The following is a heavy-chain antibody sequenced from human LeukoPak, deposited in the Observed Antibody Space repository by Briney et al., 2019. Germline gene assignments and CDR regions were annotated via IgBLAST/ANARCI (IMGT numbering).Heavy chain of an antibody. J-gene: IGHJ4*02. D-gene: IGHD3-22*01. CDR2: IKSKTDGGTT. CDR3: TTDPHYYDSSGYFFPPLS. CDR1: GFPFSNAW. Sequence: GGSLKLSCAASGFPFSNAWMSWVRQAPGKGLEWVGRIKSKTDGGTTDYAAPVKGRFTISRDDSKNTLYLQVNSLKTEDTAVYYCTTDPHYYDSSGYFFPPLSWGQGTLVTVSS. V-gene: IGHV3-15*01.